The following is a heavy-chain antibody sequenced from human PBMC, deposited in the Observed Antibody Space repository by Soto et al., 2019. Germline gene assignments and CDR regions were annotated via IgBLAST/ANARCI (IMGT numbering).Heavy chain of an antibody. Sequence: GGSLILSCAASGFTFSSYGMHWVRQAPGKGLEWVAVIWYDGSNKYYADSVKGRFTISRDNSKNTLYLQMNSLRAEDTAVYYCASYDAGTSDYWGQGTLVTVSS. J-gene: IGHJ4*02. CDR3: ASYDAGTSDY. V-gene: IGHV3-33*01. D-gene: IGHD6-13*01. CDR1: GFTFSSYG. CDR2: IWYDGSNK.